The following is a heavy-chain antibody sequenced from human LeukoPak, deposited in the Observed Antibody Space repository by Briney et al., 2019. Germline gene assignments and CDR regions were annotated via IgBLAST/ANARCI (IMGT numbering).Heavy chain of an antibody. J-gene: IGHJ6*02. V-gene: IGHV3-21*01. CDR2: ISSSSSYI. CDR3: ARNGDYAYYDYYYYYYGMDV. D-gene: IGHD4-17*01. CDR1: GFTFSSYA. Sequence: GGSLRLSCAASGFTFSSYAMSWVRQAPGKGLEWVSSISSSSSYIYYADSVKGRFTISRDNAKNSLYLQMNSLRAEDTAVYYCARNGDYAYYDYYYYYYGMDVWGQGTTVTVSS.